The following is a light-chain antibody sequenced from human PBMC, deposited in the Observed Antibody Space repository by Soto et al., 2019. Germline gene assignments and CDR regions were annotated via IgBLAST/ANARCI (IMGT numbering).Light chain of an antibody. CDR2: AAS. J-gene: IGKJ2*01. Sequence: AIRMTQSPSSVSASTGDRVTITSRASQCISNYLAWYQQKPGKAPNLLIYAASTLQSEVPSRFSGSGSGTHFTLTISYLQSEDFATYFCQQYYSYPPIFGQGNKLEIK. CDR3: QQYYSYPPI. CDR1: QCISNY. V-gene: IGKV1-8*01.